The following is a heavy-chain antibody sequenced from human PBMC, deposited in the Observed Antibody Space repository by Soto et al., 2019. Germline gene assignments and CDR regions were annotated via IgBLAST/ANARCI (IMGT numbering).Heavy chain of an antibody. CDR3: ARDDVNCSGGSCYGVPMDV. V-gene: IGHV3-11*06. J-gene: IGHJ6*03. CDR1: RFSVCNYY. CDR2: ISSSNSYK. Sequence: GGCIRLCCAACRFSVCNYYMSWILQDTEKGLERVSYISSSNSYKNYAETVKGRFTISRDNAKNSLYLQMNSLRAEDTAVYYCARDDVNCSGGSCYGVPMDVSGKATTVTVSS. D-gene: IGHD2-15*01.